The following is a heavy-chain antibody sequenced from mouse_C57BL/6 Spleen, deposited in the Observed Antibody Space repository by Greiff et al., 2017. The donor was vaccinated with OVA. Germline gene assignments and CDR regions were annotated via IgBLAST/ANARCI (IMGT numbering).Heavy chain of an antibody. V-gene: IGHV1-82*01. CDR2: IYPGDGDP. CDR3: ARDGGGYWYFDG. CDR1: GYAFSSSW. D-gene: IGHD2-3*01. Sequence: QVQLKESGPELVKPGASVKISCKASGYAFSSSWMNWVKQRPGKGLEWIGRIYPGDGDPNYNGKFKGKATLTADKSSSTAYMQLSSLTSEDSAVYFCARDGGGYWYFDGWGTGTTVTVSS. J-gene: IGHJ1*03.